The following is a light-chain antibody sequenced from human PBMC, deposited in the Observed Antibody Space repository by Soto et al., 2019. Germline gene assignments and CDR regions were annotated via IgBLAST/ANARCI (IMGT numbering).Light chain of an antibody. J-gene: IGLJ3*02. V-gene: IGLV2-8*01. CDR1: SSDVGGYNF. CDR2: EVG. Sequence: QSVLTQPPSASGSPGQSVTISCTGTSSDVGGYNFVSWYQQHPGRAPKLMIYEVGKRPLGVPDRFSGSKSGNTASLTVSGLQAEDEADYYCSSHADSYNWVFGGGTKLTVL. CDR3: SSHADSYNWV.